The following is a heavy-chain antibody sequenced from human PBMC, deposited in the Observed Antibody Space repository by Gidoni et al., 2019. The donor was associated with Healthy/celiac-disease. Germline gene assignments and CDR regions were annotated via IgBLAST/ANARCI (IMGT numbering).Heavy chain of an antibody. D-gene: IGHD3-10*01. CDR1: GFTFSSYA. V-gene: IGHV3-23*01. CDR2: ISGSGGST. CDR3: AKDLSERPHSLDY. Sequence: EVQLLESGGGLVQPGGSLRLSCAAPGFTFSSYAMSWVRQAPGKGLEWVSAISGSGGSTYYADSVKGRFTISRNNSKNTLYLQMNSLRAEDTAVYYCAKDLSERPHSLDYWGQGTLVTVSS. J-gene: IGHJ4*02.